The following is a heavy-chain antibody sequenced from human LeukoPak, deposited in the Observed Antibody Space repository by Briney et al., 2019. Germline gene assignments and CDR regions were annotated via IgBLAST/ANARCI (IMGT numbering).Heavy chain of an antibody. J-gene: IGHJ3*02. CDR3: ATRGGGAFDI. Sequence: ASVKVSCKSSGYTFTSYDINWVRQASGQGLEWMGWMNPNSANTGYAQKFQGRVTMTEDTSTDTAYMELSSLRSEDTAVYYCATRGGGAFDIWGQGTMVTVSS. V-gene: IGHV1-8*01. CDR1: GYTFTSYD. D-gene: IGHD3-16*01. CDR2: MNPNSANT.